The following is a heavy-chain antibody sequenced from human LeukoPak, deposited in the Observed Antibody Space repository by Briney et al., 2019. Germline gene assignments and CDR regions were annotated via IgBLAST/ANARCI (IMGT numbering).Heavy chain of an antibody. D-gene: IGHD1-26*01. J-gene: IGHJ3*02. Sequence: GGSLRLSCAASGFTFSNYWMHWVRQGPGKGLVWVSRISSDGSSTRYADSVKGRFTISRDNAKNTLYLQMNSLRAEDTAVYYCARGGSPPEALGDTFDIWGRGTMVTVSS. V-gene: IGHV3-74*01. CDR1: GFTFSNYW. CDR2: ISSDGSST. CDR3: ARGGSPPEALGDTFDI.